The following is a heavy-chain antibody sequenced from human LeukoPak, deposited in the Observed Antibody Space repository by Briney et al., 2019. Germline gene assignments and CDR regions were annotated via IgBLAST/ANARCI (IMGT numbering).Heavy chain of an antibody. D-gene: IGHD2-21*02. J-gene: IGHJ3*01. CDR3: ARVSCGSGGDCSWDDAFDV. CDR2: ISSRSSYI. CDR1: GFSFSSYA. V-gene: IGHV3-21*01. Sequence: PGGSLRLSCAASGFSFSSYAMNWVRQAPGKGLEWVSSISSRSSYIFYADSVKGRFTVSRDNVKNSLYLQINSLKAEDTAIYYCARVSCGSGGDCSWDDAFDVWGQGTVVTVSS.